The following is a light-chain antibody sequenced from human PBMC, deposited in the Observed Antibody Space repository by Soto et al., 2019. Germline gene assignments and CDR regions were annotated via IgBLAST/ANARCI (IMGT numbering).Light chain of an antibody. Sequence: EIVMTQSPATLSVSPGERATLSCRASQSVSSDLAWYQQKPGQAHRLLIYDASTRATGIPVRFSGSGSGTEFTLTISSLQSEDFALYYCQQYNKWPPLTVGGGTKVEI. CDR2: DAS. V-gene: IGKV3-15*01. CDR1: QSVSSD. J-gene: IGKJ4*01. CDR3: QQYNKWPPLT.